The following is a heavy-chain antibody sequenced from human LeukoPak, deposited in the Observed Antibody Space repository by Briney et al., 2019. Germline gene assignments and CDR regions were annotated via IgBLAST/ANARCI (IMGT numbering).Heavy chain of an antibody. CDR1: GDSISSGDYH. D-gene: IGHD1-14*01. V-gene: IGHV4-30-4*01. CDR3: ARGGRTGTTSPLFDY. CDR2: IYYSGST. Sequence: SQTLSLTCTVSGDSISSGDYHWSWIRRPPGEGLEWIGHIYYSGSTHYNPSLQSRVTISVDTSKNQFSLKLSSVTAADTAVYYCARGGRTGTTSPLFDYWGQGTLVTVSS. J-gene: IGHJ4*02.